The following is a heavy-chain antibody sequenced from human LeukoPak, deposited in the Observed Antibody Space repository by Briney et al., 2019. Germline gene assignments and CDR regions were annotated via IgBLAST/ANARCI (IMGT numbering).Heavy chain of an antibody. Sequence: GGSLRLSCAASGFTFSSYSMNWVRQAARKGLEWVSSISSSSSYIYYADSVKGRFTISRDNAKNSLYLQMNSLRAEDTAVYYCARGKSSSVGNWFDPWGQGTLVTVSS. V-gene: IGHV3-21*01. CDR2: ISSSSSYI. CDR1: GFTFSSYS. D-gene: IGHD6-6*01. CDR3: ARGKSSSVGNWFDP. J-gene: IGHJ5*02.